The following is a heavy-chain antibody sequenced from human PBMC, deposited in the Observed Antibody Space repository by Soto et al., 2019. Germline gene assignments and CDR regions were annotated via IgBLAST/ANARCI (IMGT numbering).Heavy chain of an antibody. J-gene: IGHJ6*03. CDR1: GFTVSSNY. CDR3: ARDTVTTIQGNYYYYMDV. CDR2: IYSGGST. Sequence: GGSLRLSCAASGFTVSSNYMSWVRQAPGKGLEWVSVIYSGGSTYYADSVKGRFTISRDNSKNTLYLQMNSLRAEDTAVYYCARDTVTTIQGNYYYYMDVWGKGTTVTVSS. V-gene: IGHV3-66*01. D-gene: IGHD4-4*01.